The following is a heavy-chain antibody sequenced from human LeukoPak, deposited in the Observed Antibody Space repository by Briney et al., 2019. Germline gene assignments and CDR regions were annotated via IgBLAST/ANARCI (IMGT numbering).Heavy chain of an antibody. D-gene: IGHD3-16*02. V-gene: IGHV3-15*01. Sequence: GGSLRLSCAASAFTFSNAWVSWVRQAPGKGLEWVGRIKSKTDGGTTDYAAPVKGRFTISRDDSKSTLYLQMNSLKTEDTAVYYCTTNGVIDYYYYGLDVWGQGTTVTVSS. CDR3: TTNGVIDYYYYGLDV. CDR2: IKSKTDGGTT. CDR1: AFTFSNAW. J-gene: IGHJ6*02.